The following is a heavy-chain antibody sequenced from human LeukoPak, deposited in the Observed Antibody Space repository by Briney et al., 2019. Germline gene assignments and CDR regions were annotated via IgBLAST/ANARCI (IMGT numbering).Heavy chain of an antibody. CDR3: ARDFRYSGSYHHWFDP. Sequence: GGSLRLSCAASGFTFSAYSINWVRQAPGRGLEWVSSISSSGTYIYYADSVKGRFTISRDNAKNSLSLQMNSPRAEDTAVYYCARDFRYSGSYHHWFDPWGQGTLVTVSS. CDR1: GFTFSAYS. J-gene: IGHJ5*02. CDR2: ISSSGTYI. V-gene: IGHV3-21*01. D-gene: IGHD1-26*01.